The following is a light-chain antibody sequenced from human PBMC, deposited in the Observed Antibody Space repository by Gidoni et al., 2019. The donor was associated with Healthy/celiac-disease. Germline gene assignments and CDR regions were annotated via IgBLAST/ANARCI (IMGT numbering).Light chain of an antibody. CDR1: QSVSSN. CDR2: GAS. J-gene: IGKJ3*01. V-gene: IGKV3-15*01. Sequence: EIVMTQSQATLSVSPGERATLSCRASQSVSSNLAWYQQKPGQAPRLLIYGASTRATGIPARFSGSGSGTEFTLTISSLQSEDFAVYYCQQYNNWPGFGPGTKVDIK. CDR3: QQYNNWPG.